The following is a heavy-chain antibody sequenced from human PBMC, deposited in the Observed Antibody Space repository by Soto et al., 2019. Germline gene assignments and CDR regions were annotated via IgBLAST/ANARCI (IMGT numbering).Heavy chain of an antibody. Sequence: GGSLRLSCAASGFTFSSYGMHWVRQAPGKGLEWVAVISYVGNDKYYADSVKGRFTISRDNSKNTLYLQMNSLRAEDTAVYFCAKSIAAAGNYYYYGLDVWGQGTTVTVSS. J-gene: IGHJ6*02. CDR3: AKSIAAAGNYYYYGLDV. V-gene: IGHV3-30*18. D-gene: IGHD6-13*01. CDR1: GFTFSSYG. CDR2: ISYVGNDK.